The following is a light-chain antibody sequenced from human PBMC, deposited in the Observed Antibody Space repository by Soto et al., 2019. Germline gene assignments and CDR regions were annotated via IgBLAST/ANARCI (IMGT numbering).Light chain of an antibody. CDR1: QGISSY. J-gene: IGKJ3*01. CDR3: QQLNSYPPFT. V-gene: IGKV1-9*01. CDR2: AAS. Sequence: IQLTQSPSSLSASVGYRVTITCRASQGISSYLVWYQQKPGKAPKLLIYAASTLQSGVPSRFSGSGSGTDFTLTISSLQPEDFATYYCQQLNSYPPFTFGPGTKVDIK.